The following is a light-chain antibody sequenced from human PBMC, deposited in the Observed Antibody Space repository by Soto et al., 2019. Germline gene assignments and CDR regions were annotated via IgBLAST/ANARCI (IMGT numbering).Light chain of an antibody. J-gene: IGLJ1*01. Sequence: HSALTPPASVSGSPGQSITISCTGTSSDVGSYNLVSWYQQHPGKAPKLIIYEGSKRPSGVSNRFSGSKSGNTASLTISGLQAEDEADYYCCSYAGSSTPYGFGTGTKVTVL. CDR2: EGS. CDR1: SSDVGSYNL. V-gene: IGLV2-23*01. CDR3: CSYAGSSTPYG.